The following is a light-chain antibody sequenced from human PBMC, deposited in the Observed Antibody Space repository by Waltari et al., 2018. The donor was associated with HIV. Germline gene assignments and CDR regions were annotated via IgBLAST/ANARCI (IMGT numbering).Light chain of an antibody. J-gene: IGLJ2*01. CDR3: QSYATRALMV. Sequence: FMLPQRHSVSESPGQTVTISCTRSSGSIASNTVQLYQQRPGSSPITVIYENNERPSGVPDRFSGSIDNSSNSASITISGLKTDDEADYYCQSYATRALMVFGGGTKLTVL. CDR2: ENN. V-gene: IGLV6-57*01. CDR1: SGSIASNT.